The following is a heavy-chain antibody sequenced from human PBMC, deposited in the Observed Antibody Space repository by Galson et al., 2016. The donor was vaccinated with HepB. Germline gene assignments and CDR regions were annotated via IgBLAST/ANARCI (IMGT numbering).Heavy chain of an antibody. V-gene: IGHV4-4*02. CDR3: ARNYFGLGSSTFYYGLDV. J-gene: IGHJ6*02. Sequence: WIGEIYHSGSTNYNPSLKSRLTISLDKSKNEFSLRLSSVAAADTAIYYCARNYFGLGSSTFYYGLDVWGQGTTVTVSS. D-gene: IGHD3-10*01. CDR2: IYHSGST.